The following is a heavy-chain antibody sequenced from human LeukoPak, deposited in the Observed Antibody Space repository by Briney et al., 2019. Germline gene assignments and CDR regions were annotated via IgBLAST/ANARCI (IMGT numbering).Heavy chain of an antibody. D-gene: IGHD6-13*01. CDR1: GFTFSSYG. CDR2: IWYDGSNK. CDR3: AKDPSSSLSNFDY. J-gene: IGHJ4*01. V-gene: IGHV3-33*06. Sequence: PEGSLRLSCAASGFTFSSYGMHWVRQAPGKGLEWLAVIWYDGSNKYYADSEKGRFTIARDNSKNTLYLQMNSLRAEDTAVYYIAKDPSSSLSNFDYWGQGTLVTVSS.